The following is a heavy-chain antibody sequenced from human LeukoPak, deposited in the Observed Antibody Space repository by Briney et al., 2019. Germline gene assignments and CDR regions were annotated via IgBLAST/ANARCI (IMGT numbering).Heavy chain of an antibody. D-gene: IGHD1-26*01. J-gene: IGHJ4*02. V-gene: IGHV3-30*18. CDR3: AKDRTVVGATSFDY. Sequence: GESLRLSCAASGFPFSTFGMHWVRQAPGKGLEWVAAIAYDGSVKYYPDSLKGRLTISRDNSRNTLYLQMNSLRAEDTAVYYCAKDRTVVGATSFDYWGLGTLVTVSS. CDR2: IAYDGSVK. CDR1: GFPFSTFG.